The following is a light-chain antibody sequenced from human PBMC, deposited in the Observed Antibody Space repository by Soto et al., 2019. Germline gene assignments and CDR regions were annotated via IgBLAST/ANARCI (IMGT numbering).Light chain of an antibody. CDR2: VAS. Sequence: IQLTQSPSSLSASVGDRVTITCRASQAISSHLAWYQQKPGKAPNLLVYVASTLQSGVPSRFSGSGSGTDFSLSINSLQPEDFATYYCQQLNSYRLTFGGGTKVEIK. V-gene: IGKV1-9*01. J-gene: IGKJ4*01. CDR3: QQLNSYRLT. CDR1: QAISSH.